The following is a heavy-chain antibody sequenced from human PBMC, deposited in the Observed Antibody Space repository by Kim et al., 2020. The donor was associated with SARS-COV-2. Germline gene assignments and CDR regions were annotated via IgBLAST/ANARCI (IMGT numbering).Heavy chain of an antibody. Sequence: VNGRITISRDDSKSIAYLQMNSLKTEDTAVYYCTRDRRTFYYDISGYADYWGQGTLVTVSS. D-gene: IGHD3-22*01. CDR3: TRDRRTFYYDISGYADY. J-gene: IGHJ4*02. V-gene: IGHV3-49*02.